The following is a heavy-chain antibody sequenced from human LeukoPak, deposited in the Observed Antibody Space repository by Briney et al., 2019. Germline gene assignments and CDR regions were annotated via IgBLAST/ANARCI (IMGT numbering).Heavy chain of an antibody. D-gene: IGHD4-11*01. V-gene: IGHV3-7*03. CDR3: SSLGEITVTGPYDFDF. CDR2: IKQDGSEK. J-gene: IGHJ4*02. Sequence: GGSLRLSCAASGFTLSSYWMRWDRQAPGKGLEWVANIKQDGSEKNYVDSVKGRFTISRDNAKNSLNLQMDRLRAEDTAVSYCSSLGEITVTGPYDFDFCGQGTVVTVSS. CDR1: GFTLSSYW.